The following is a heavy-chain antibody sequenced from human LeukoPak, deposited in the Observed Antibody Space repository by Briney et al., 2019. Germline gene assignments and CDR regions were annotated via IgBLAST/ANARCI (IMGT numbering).Heavy chain of an antibody. Sequence: GGSLRLSCAASGFPFTTNYMSWVRQAPGKGLEWVSVMNTGGSAYYADSVKGRFTISRDNSNNTLYLQMNSLRAEDTAVYYCAGVRRQVGSRWFDSWGQGTLVTVSS. D-gene: IGHD1-26*01. J-gene: IGHJ5*01. CDR2: MNTGGSA. CDR1: GFPFTTNY. CDR3: AGVRRQVGSRWFDS. V-gene: IGHV3-53*01.